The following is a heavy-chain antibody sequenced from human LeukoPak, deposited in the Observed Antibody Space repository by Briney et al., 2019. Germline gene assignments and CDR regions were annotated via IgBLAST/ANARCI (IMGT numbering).Heavy chain of an antibody. Sequence: GASVKVSCKASGGTFSSYAISWMRQAPGQGLEWMGRIIPIFGTANYAQKFQGRVTITTDESTSTVYMELSSLRSEDTAVYYCARTRGYSYGQDYWGQGTLVTVSS. CDR1: GGTFSSYA. CDR2: IIPIFGTA. D-gene: IGHD5-18*01. J-gene: IGHJ4*02. CDR3: ARTRGYSYGQDY. V-gene: IGHV1-69*05.